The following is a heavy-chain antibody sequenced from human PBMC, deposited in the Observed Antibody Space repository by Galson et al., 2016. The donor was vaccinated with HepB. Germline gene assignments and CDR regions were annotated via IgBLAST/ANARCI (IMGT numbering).Heavy chain of an antibody. CDR2: ITQDGSGK. CDR3: ARDFDY. CDR1: GFTFTHYW. J-gene: IGHJ4*02. V-gene: IGHV3-7*03. Sequence: SLRLSCAASGFTFTHYWMTWVRQAPGRGLEWVASITQDGSGKHYVDSVKGRFTTSRDNAKNALYVQMNSLRNEDTAVYYCARDFDYWGQGSLVTVSP.